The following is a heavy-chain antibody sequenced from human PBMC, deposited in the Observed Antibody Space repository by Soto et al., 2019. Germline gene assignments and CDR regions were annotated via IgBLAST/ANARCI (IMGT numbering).Heavy chain of an antibody. V-gene: IGHV4-4*07. D-gene: IGHD3-10*01. J-gene: IGHJ3*02. CDR1: GGSISSYY. CDR2: IYTSGST. CDR3: ARDSNMVRGVTATWGAFDI. Sequence: SDTLSLTCTVSGGSISSYYWSWIRQPAGKGLEWIGRIYTSGSTNYNPSLKSRVTMSVDTSKNQFSLKLSSVTAADTAVYYCARDSNMVRGVTATWGAFDIWGQGTMVTVSS.